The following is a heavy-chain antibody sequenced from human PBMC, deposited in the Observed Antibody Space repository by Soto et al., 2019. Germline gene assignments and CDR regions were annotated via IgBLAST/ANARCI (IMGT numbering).Heavy chain of an antibody. D-gene: IGHD6-13*01. Sequence: GGSLRLSCAASGFTFSSYAMSWVRQAPGKGLEWVSAINWNSGSIGYADSVKGRFAISRDNAKNSLHLQMNSLRAEDTAFYYCVKDESINWYSGHFRHWGQGTLVTVSS. CDR3: VKDESINWYSGHFRH. V-gene: IGHV3-9*01. CDR1: GFTFSSYA. J-gene: IGHJ1*01. CDR2: INWNSGSI.